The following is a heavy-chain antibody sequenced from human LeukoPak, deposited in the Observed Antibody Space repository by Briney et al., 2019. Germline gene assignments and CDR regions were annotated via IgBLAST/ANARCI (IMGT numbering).Heavy chain of an antibody. CDR1: GFTFSSYA. D-gene: IGHD2-21*02. Sequence: GGSLRLSCAASGFTFSSYAMSWVRQAPGKGLEWVSAVSGSGGSTYYADSVKGRFTISRDNSKNTLYLQMNSLSAEDTAVYYCEKDLGGSGDYRPYWGQGSVVTVSS. CDR2: VSGSGGST. V-gene: IGHV3-23*01. J-gene: IGHJ4*02. CDR3: EKDLGGSGDYRPY.